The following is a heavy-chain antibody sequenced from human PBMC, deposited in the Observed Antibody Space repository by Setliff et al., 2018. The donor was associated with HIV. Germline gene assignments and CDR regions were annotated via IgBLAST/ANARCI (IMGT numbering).Heavy chain of an antibody. Sequence: ASVKVSCKASGYTFTRYGISWVRQAPGQGLEWMGWISANNGNTNYAQKLQGRVSMTTDTSTSTAYMELRSLRSDDTAVYYCARHASTWYYESSGPPFDYWGQGTLVTVSS. J-gene: IGHJ4*01. CDR1: GYTFTRYG. D-gene: IGHD3-22*01. CDR2: ISANNGNT. V-gene: IGHV1-18*01. CDR3: ARHASTWYYESSGPPFDY.